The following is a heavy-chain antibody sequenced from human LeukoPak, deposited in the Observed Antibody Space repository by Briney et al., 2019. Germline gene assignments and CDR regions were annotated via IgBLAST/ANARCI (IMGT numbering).Heavy chain of an antibody. V-gene: IGHV4-59*08. J-gene: IGHJ5*02. CDR3: ARHAEVGSIGHPPNWFDP. D-gene: IGHD6-13*01. CDR2: IYYSGST. CDR1: GGSISSYY. Sequence: SETLSLTCTVSGGSISSYYWSWIRQPPGRGLEWIGYIYYSGSTNYNPSLKSRVTISVDTSKNQFSLKLSSVTAADTAVYYCARHAEVGSIGHPPNWFDPWGQGTLVTVSS.